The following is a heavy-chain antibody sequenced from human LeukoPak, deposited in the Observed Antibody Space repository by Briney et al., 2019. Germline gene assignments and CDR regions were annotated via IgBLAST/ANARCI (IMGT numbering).Heavy chain of an antibody. CDR3: ARGRANYYDSSGNDY. J-gene: IGHJ4*02. V-gene: IGHV4-34*01. D-gene: IGHD3-22*01. CDR2: INHSGST. CDR1: GGSFSGYY. Sequence: PSETLSLTCAVYGGSFSGYYWSWIRQPPGKGLEWIGEINHSGSTNYNPSLKSRVTISVDTSKNQFSLKLSSVTAADTAVYYCARGRANYYDSSGNDYWGQGTLVTVSS.